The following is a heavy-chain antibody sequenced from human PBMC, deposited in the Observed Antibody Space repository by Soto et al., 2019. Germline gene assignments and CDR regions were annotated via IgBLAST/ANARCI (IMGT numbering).Heavy chain of an antibody. CDR2: ISGGGFST. V-gene: IGHV3-23*01. D-gene: IGHD3-16*02. CDR3: AKAPYYDYVWGTYRATYDYYYAMDV. CDR1: RFTFSSYA. J-gene: IGHJ6*02. Sequence: EVQLLESGGGLVQPGGSLRLSCAASRFTFSSYAMNWVRQAPGKGLEWVSAISGGGFSTYYADSVKGRFTISRDNSKNTLYLQMNSLRAEDTAVYYCAKAPYYDYVWGTYRATYDYYYAMDVWGQGTTVTVSS.